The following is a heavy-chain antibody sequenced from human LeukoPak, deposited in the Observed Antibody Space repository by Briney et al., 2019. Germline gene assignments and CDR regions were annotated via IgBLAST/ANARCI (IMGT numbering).Heavy chain of an antibody. CDR2: IYTSGTT. Sequence: KPSETLSLTCTVSGGSISSYYWSCIRQPAGKGLEWIGRIYTSGTTTYSPSLKSRVTMSVDTSKNQFSLKLSSVTVADTAVYYCARDPRQWEPRGDYYYMDVWGKGTTVTVSS. CDR1: GGSISSYY. CDR3: ARDPRQWEPRGDYYYMDV. J-gene: IGHJ6*03. D-gene: IGHD1-26*01. V-gene: IGHV4-4*07.